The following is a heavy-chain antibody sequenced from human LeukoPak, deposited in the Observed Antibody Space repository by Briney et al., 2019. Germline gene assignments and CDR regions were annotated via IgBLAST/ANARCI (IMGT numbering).Heavy chain of an antibody. J-gene: IGHJ4*02. CDR1: GDSVSRNSGA. V-gene: IGHV6-1*01. CDR3: ARQGAYSSGWSGWDY. Sequence: SQTLSLTCAISGDSVSRNSGAWNCIRQSPSRGLEWLGRTYYRSKWYNDYAVSVKSRITINPGTSKNQFSLQLSSLTPEDTAVYYCARQGAYSSGWSGWDYWGQGTLVTVSS. CDR2: TYYRSKWYN. D-gene: IGHD6-19*01.